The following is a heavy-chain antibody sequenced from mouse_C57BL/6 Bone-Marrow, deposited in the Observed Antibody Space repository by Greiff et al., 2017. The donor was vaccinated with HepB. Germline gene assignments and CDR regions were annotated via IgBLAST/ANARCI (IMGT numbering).Heavy chain of an antibody. CDR1: GFTFSIYA. Sequence: EVQLQESGGGLVKPGGSLKLSCAASGFTFSIYAMSWVRQTPEKRLEWVATISDGGSYTYYPDNVKGRFTISRDNAKNNLYLQMSHLKSEDTAMYYCAREDYSNLAWFAYWGQGTLVTVSA. CDR3: AREDYSNLAWFAY. D-gene: IGHD2-5*01. V-gene: IGHV5-4*01. J-gene: IGHJ3*01. CDR2: ISDGGSYT.